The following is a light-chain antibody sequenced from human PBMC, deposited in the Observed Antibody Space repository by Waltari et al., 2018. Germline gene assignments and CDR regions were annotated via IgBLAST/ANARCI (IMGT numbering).Light chain of an antibody. CDR2: AAS. V-gene: IGKV1-NL1*01. CDR1: QGLSGS. Sequence: DIQMTQSPSPLSAFVGDRVTITCRASQGLSGSLAWYQRRPGRAPKLLIYAASTLESGVPSRFSGSGSGTDYTLTINSLQPEDFATYYCQQYYSTPYTFGQGTKLEI. J-gene: IGKJ2*01. CDR3: QQYYSTPYT.